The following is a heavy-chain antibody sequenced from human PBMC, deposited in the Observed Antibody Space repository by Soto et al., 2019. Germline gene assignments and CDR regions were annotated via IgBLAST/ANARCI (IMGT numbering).Heavy chain of an antibody. J-gene: IGHJ4*02. V-gene: IGHV3-23*01. CDR3: AKGKEYYDFWSGYYTFDY. Sequence: EVQLLESGGGLVQPGGSLRLSCAASGFTFSSYAMSWVRQAPGKGLEWVSAISGSGGSTYYADSVKGRFTISRDNSKHTLYLQMNSLRAEDTAVYYCAKGKEYYDFWSGYYTFDYWGQGTLVTVSS. D-gene: IGHD3-3*01. CDR1: GFTFSSYA. CDR2: ISGSGGST.